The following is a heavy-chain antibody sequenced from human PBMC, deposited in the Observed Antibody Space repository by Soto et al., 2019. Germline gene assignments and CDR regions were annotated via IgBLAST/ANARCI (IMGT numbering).Heavy chain of an antibody. J-gene: IGHJ5*02. CDR1: GGSISSYY. D-gene: IGHD3-3*01. V-gene: IGHV4-59*01. Sequence: PSETLSLTCTVSGGSISSYYWSWIRQPPGKGLEWIGYIYYSGSTNYNPSLKSRVTISVDTSKNQFSLKLSSVTAADTAVYYCARGSFLIFGVVTYNWFDPWGQGTLVTSPQ. CDR3: ARGSFLIFGVVTYNWFDP. CDR2: IYYSGST.